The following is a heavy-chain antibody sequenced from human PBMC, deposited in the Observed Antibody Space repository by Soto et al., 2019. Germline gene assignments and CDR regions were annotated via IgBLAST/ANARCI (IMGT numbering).Heavy chain of an antibody. D-gene: IGHD3-10*01. V-gene: IGHV4-34*01. Sequence: LSLTCAVYGGSFSGYYWSWIRQPPGKGLEWIGEINHSGSTNYNPSLKSRVTISVDTSKNQFSLKLSSVTAADTAVYYCARGLLRFGEFQYNWFDPWGQGTLVTVSS. J-gene: IGHJ5*02. CDR1: GGSFSGYY. CDR2: INHSGST. CDR3: ARGLLRFGEFQYNWFDP.